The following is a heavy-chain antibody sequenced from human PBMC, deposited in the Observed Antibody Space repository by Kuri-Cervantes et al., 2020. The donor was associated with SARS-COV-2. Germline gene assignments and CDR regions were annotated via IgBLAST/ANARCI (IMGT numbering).Heavy chain of an antibody. J-gene: IGHJ6*03. CDR1: GFTFGDYA. CDR3: AGEIQYFEWSPRTYNMAV. CDR2: ISYDGSNK. V-gene: IGHV3-30-3*01. Sequence: GESLKISCTASGFTFGDYAMHWVRQAPGKGLEWVAVISYDGSNKYYADSVKGRSTISRDNSKNTLYLQMNSLRAEDTGLYYCAGEIQYFEWSPRTYNMAVWGKGTSVTVSS. D-gene: IGHD3-9*01.